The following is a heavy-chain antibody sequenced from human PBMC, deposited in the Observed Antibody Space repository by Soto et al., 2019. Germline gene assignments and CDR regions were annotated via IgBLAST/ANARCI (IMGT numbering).Heavy chain of an antibody. J-gene: IGHJ5*02. V-gene: IGHV4-31*03. CDR2: IYVTGAV. CDR1: GAALNGGNYY. CDR3: ARLRIATNNYKWFDP. D-gene: IGHD2-21*01. Sequence: SETLSLTCSVSGAALNGGNYYWSWIRQVPGKGLEWIGHIYVTGAVDYNPSLRDRITIPQDTSERQFSLNLRLVTAADTAVYYCARLRIATNNYKWFDPWGQGTLVTVSS.